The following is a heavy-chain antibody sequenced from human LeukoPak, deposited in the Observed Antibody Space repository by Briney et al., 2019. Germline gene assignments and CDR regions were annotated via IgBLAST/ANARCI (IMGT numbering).Heavy chain of an antibody. CDR3: ARGTVTGFGNDY. CDR1: GGSISSGDYY. V-gene: IGHV4-30-4*01. Sequence: SQTLSLTCTVSGGSISSGDYYWSWIRQPPGKGLEWIGYIYYSGSTYYNPSLKSRVTISVDTSKNQFSLKLSSVTAADTAVYYCARGTVTGFGNDYWGQGTLVTVSS. D-gene: IGHD1-14*01. CDR2: IYYSGST. J-gene: IGHJ4*02.